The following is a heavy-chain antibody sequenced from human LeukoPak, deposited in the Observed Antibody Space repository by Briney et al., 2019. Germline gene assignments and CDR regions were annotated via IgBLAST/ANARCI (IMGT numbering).Heavy chain of an antibody. V-gene: IGHV1-69*13. D-gene: IGHD1-26*01. J-gene: IGHJ4*02. Sequence: SVTVSCKASGGTFSSYAISWVRQAPGQGLEWMGGIIPIFGTANYAQKFQGRVTITADESTSTAYMELSSLRSEDTAVYYCATQVKWRRVEATDYYFDYWGQGTLVTVSS. CDR1: GGTFSSYA. CDR2: IIPIFGTA. CDR3: ATQVKWRRVEATDYYFDY.